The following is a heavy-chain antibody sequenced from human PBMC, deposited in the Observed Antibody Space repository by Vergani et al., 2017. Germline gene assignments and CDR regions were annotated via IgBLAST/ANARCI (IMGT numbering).Heavy chain of an antibody. V-gene: IGHV1-45*02. Sequence: QMQLVQSGAEVKKTGSSVKVSCKASGYTFTYRYLHWVRQAPGQALEWMGWITPFNGNTNYAQKFQDRVTITRDTSTSTVYVEVTSLRSGDTAVYYCAREPPLTGFFDYWGQGTLVTVSS. CDR1: GYTFTYRY. D-gene: IGHD1-14*01. CDR2: ITPFNGNT. CDR3: AREPPLTGFFDY. J-gene: IGHJ4*02.